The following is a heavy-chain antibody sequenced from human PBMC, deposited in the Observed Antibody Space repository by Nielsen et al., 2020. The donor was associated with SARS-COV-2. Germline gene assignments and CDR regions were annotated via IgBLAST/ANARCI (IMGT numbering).Heavy chain of an antibody. V-gene: IGHV3-48*04. CDR2: ISSSGSTI. CDR3: ARGLRWSQGYYFDY. CDR1: GFAFSSYA. D-gene: IGHD4-23*01. Sequence: GESLKISCAASGFAFSSYAMTWVRQAPGKGLEWVSYISSSGSTIYYADSVKGRFTISRDNAKNSLYLQMNSLRAEDTAVYYCARGLRWSQGYYFDYWGQGTLVTVSS. J-gene: IGHJ4*02.